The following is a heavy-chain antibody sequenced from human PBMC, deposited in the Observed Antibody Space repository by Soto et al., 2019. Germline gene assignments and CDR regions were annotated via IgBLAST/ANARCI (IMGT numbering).Heavy chain of an antibody. CDR1: GYTFTSYA. V-gene: IGHV1-3*01. CDR3: ARALLAGNWFDP. Sequence: ASVKVSCKASGYTFTSYAMHWVRQAPGQRLEWMGWINAVNGNTKYAQKFQGRVTITRDTSASTAYMELSSLRSEDTAVYYCARALLAGNWFDPWGQGTLVTVSS. CDR2: INAVNGNT. J-gene: IGHJ5*02.